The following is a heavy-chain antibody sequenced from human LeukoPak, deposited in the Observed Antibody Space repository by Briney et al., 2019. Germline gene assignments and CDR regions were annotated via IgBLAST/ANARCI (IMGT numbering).Heavy chain of an antibody. CDR3: ARARVRSYYFDY. J-gene: IGHJ4*02. CDR2: VYSSGST. Sequence: SETLSLTCTVFGDSINNFYWSWIRQPAGKGLEWIGRVYSSGSTNYNPSLKSRVTISVDTSKNQFSLKLSSVTAADTAVYYCARARVRSYYFDYWGQGTLVTVSS. CDR1: GDSINNFY. V-gene: IGHV4-4*07. D-gene: IGHD4-17*01.